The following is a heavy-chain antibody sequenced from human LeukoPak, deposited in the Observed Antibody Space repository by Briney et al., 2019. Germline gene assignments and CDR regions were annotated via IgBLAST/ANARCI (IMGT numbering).Heavy chain of an antibody. CDR1: GITFSNYW. CDR2: INSDGSGT. V-gene: IGHV3-74*01. D-gene: IGHD6-19*01. Sequence: GGSLRLSCAASGITFSNYWMHWVRQAPGKGLVWVSRINSDGSGTTYADSVKGRFTTSRDNAKNTLYLQMNSLRPEDTAVYYCASLFLCYGCSSTADSFDIWGQGTMVTVSS. CDR3: ASLFLCYGCSSTADSFDI. J-gene: IGHJ3*02.